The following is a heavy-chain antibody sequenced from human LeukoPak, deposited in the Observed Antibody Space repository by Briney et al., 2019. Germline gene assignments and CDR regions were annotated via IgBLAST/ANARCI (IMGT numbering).Heavy chain of an antibody. J-gene: IGHJ3*02. V-gene: IGHV1-18*01. CDR1: GYAFNNYA. CDR2: ISAYNGNT. CDR3: ARASHLLNAFDI. Sequence: ASVKVSCKASGYAFNNYAVSWVRQAPGQGLEWMGWISAYNGNTNYAQKLQGRVTMTTDTSTSTAYMELRSLRSDDTAVYYCARASHLLNAFDIWGQGTMVTVSS.